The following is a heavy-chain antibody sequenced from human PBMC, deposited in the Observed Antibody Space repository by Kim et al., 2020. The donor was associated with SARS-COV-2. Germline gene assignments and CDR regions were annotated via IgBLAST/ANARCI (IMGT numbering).Heavy chain of an antibody. Sequence: SVKGRFTISKDTAKNSLYLQMTSLRAEDTAVYYCARAYYDILTGYYYGMDVWGQGTTVTVSS. V-gene: IGHV3-11*04. CDR3: ARAYYDILTGYYYGMDV. J-gene: IGHJ6*02. D-gene: IGHD3-9*01.